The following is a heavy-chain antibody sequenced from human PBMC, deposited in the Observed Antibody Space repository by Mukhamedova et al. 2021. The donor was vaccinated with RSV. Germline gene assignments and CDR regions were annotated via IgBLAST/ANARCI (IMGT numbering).Heavy chain of an antibody. Sequence: GDTFSRYGISWVRQAPGQGLEWMGRIIPILDTANYAQRFQGRVTFTANVSTSTAYMEVSSLRSEDTATYYCATDKAGGSSMDYWGQG. CDR1: GDTFSRYG. J-gene: IGHJ4*02. V-gene: IGHV1-69*11. CDR3: ATDKAGGSSMDY. CDR2: IIPILDTA. D-gene: IGHD6-6*01.